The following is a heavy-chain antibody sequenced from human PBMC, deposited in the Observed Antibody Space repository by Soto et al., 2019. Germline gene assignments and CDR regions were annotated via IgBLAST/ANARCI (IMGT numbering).Heavy chain of an antibody. CDR1: GGSISSYY. CDR3: AREGDCSGGSCYVAFDI. D-gene: IGHD2-15*01. J-gene: IGHJ3*02. V-gene: IGHV4-59*01. CDR2: IYYSGST. Sequence: SETLSLTCTVSGGSISSYYWSWIRQPPGKGLEWIGYIYYSGSTNYNPSLKSRVTISVDTSKNQFSLKLSSVTAADTAVYYCAREGDCSGGSCYVAFDIWGQGTMVTVS.